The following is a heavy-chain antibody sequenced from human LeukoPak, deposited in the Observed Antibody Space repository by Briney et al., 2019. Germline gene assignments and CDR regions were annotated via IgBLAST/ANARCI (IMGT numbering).Heavy chain of an antibody. CDR2: ISYDGSNK. Sequence: GGSLRLSCAASGFTFSSYAMHWVRQAPGKGLEWVAVISYDGSNKYYADSVKGRFTISRDNSKNTLYLQMNSLRAEDTAVYYCARDKETVYDILTVNLDYWGQGTLVTVSS. CDR3: ARDKETVYDILTVNLDY. CDR1: GFTFSSYA. J-gene: IGHJ4*02. V-gene: IGHV3-30*04. D-gene: IGHD3-9*01.